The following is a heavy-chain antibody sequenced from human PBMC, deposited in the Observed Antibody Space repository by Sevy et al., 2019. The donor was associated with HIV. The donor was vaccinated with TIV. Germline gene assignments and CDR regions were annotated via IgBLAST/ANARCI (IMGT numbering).Heavy chain of an antibody. CDR2: FDPEDGET. J-gene: IGHJ5*02. D-gene: IGHD6-6*01. Sequence: ASVKVSCKVSGYTLTELSMHWVRQAPGKGLEWMGGFDPEDGETIYAQKFLGRVTMTEDTSTDTAYMELSSLRSEDTAVYYCATYHSSSGGWFDPWGQGTLVTVSS. CDR3: ATYHSSSGGWFDP. V-gene: IGHV1-24*01. CDR1: GYTLTELS.